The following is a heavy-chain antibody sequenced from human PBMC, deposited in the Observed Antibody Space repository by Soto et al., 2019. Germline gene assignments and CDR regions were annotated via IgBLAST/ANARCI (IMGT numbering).Heavy chain of an antibody. CDR1: GYTFTNYG. Sequence: ASVKVSCKASGYTFTNYGISWVRQAPGQGLEWMGWISTAHSDIGYAQRFQGRLTMTRDTSTSTAFMELRGLRSDDTATYYCARDLAYIREYWGQGTLVTVSS. V-gene: IGHV1-18*01. D-gene: IGHD3-10*01. CDR2: ISTAHSDI. CDR3: ARDLAYIREY. J-gene: IGHJ4*02.